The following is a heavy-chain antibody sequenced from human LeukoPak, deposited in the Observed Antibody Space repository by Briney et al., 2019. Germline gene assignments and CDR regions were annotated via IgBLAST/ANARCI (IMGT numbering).Heavy chain of an antibody. V-gene: IGHV3-48*03. Sequence: GGSLRLSCAASGFTFSSYEMNWVRQAPGKGLEWVSYISSSGSTIYYADSVKGRFTISRDNAKNSLYLQMNSLRAEDTAVYYCARDRYYDSSGLGSNYYYGMDVWGQGTTVTVSS. CDR1: GFTFSSYE. D-gene: IGHD3-22*01. J-gene: IGHJ6*02. CDR2: ISSSGSTI. CDR3: ARDRYYDSSGLGSNYYYGMDV.